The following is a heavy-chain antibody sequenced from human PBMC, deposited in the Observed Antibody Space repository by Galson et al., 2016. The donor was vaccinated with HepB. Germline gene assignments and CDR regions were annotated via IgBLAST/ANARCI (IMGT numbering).Heavy chain of an antibody. D-gene: IGHD1-26*01. Sequence: SLRLSCAASGFTFSSHAMHWVRQAPGKGLECASTISDNGGSTFYANSLKGRFTISRDNSKNTLYLQMGSLRAEDMAVYYCARGPVGATDGYFDYWGRGTLVTVSS. J-gene: IGHJ4*02. CDR2: ISDNGGST. CDR1: GFTFSSHA. CDR3: ARGPVGATDGYFDY. V-gene: IGHV3-64*01.